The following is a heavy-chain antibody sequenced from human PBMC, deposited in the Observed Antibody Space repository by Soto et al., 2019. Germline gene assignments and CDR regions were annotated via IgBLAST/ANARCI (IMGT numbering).Heavy chain of an antibody. V-gene: IGHV4-34*01. CDR1: GGSLSGYY. Sequence: QVQLQQWGAGLLKPSETLSLTCAVYGGSLSGYYGNWIRQSPGKGLEWIGEINHSGSTHYNPSLKSRVTISIDTSKNQFSLKPSSVTAADTAVYYCARTRNLDVWGQGTTVIVSS. J-gene: IGHJ6*02. CDR3: ARTRNLDV. D-gene: IGHD1-1*01. CDR2: INHSGST.